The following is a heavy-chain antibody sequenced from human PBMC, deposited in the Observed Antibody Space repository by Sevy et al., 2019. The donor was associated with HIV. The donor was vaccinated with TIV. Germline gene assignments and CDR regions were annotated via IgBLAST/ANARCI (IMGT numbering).Heavy chain of an antibody. Sequence: GESLKISCAASGFTVSSNYMSWVRQAPGKGLEWVSVIYSGGSTYYADSVKGRFTISRDNSKNTLYLQMNSLRADDTVVYYCARDRVVGAGGYWGQGTLVTVSS. CDR3: ARDRVVGAGGY. J-gene: IGHJ4*02. V-gene: IGHV3-53*01. D-gene: IGHD1-26*01. CDR1: GFTVSSNY. CDR2: IYSGGST.